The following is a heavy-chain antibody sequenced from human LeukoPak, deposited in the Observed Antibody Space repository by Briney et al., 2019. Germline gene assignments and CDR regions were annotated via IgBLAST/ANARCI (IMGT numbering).Heavy chain of an antibody. D-gene: IGHD3-10*01. CDR2: IIPIFGTA. Sequence: ASVKVSCKASGYTFTSYGISWVRQAPGQGLEWMGGIIPIFGTANYAQKFQGRVTITADESTSTAYMELSSLRSEDTAVYYCARSYYYGSGSYYNSDYWGQGTLVTVSS. CDR1: GYTFTSYG. J-gene: IGHJ4*02. V-gene: IGHV1-69*13. CDR3: ARSYYYGSGSYYNSDY.